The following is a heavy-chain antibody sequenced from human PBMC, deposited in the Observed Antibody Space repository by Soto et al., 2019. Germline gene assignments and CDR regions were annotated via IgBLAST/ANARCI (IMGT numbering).Heavy chain of an antibody. D-gene: IGHD3-10*01. CDR3: ARDRYGSGSYYGEGY. CDR2: ISAYNGNT. Sequence: ASVKVSCKASGYTFTSYGISWVRQAPGQGLEWMGWISAYNGNTNYAQKLQGRVTMTTDTSTSTAYMELRSLRSDDTAVYYCARDRYGSGSYYGEGYWGQGTLLTVSS. CDR1: GYTFTSYG. J-gene: IGHJ4*02. V-gene: IGHV1-18*01.